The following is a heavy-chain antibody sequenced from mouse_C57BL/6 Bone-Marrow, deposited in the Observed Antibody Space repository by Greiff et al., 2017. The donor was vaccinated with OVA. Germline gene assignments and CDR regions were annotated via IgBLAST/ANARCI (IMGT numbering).Heavy chain of an antibody. CDR2: IYPRSGNT. J-gene: IGHJ2*01. CDR3: ARLVYYFDY. CDR1: GYTFTSYG. Sequence: VKLMESGAELARPGASVKLSCKASGYTFTSYGISWVKQRTGQGLEWIGEIYPRSGNTYYNEKFKGKATLTADKSSSTAYMELRSLTSEDSAVYFCARLVYYFDYWGQGTTLTVSS. D-gene: IGHD1-1*02. V-gene: IGHV1-81*01.